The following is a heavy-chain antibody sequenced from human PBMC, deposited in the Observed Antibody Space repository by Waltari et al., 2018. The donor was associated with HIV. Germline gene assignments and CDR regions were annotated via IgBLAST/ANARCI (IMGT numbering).Heavy chain of an antibody. CDR1: GGSISTRNYY. CDR2: ISYSGSA. J-gene: IGHJ6*02. V-gene: IGHV4-39*01. Sequence: QLQLQESGPGMVKPSETLSLTCSVSGGSISTRNYYWGWIRQSPREGLEWIGSISYSGSAYYSPSLKNRVTICVDTSKNKFSLMLNSVTATDTAVYYCARLPVVPPPYDYYYGLDVCGQGTTVTVSS. CDR3: ARLPVVPPPYDYYYGLDV. D-gene: IGHD2-2*01.